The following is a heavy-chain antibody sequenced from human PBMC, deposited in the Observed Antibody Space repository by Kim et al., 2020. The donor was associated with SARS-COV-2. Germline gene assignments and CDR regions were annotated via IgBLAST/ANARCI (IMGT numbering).Heavy chain of an antibody. J-gene: IGHJ4*02. D-gene: IGHD3-10*01. V-gene: IGHV3-23*01. Sequence: FTISRDNSKTTLYLQMNSLRAEDTAVYYCAKVGARSGLWFGELLYGPFDYWGQGTLVTVSS. CDR3: AKVGARSGLWFGELLYGPFDY.